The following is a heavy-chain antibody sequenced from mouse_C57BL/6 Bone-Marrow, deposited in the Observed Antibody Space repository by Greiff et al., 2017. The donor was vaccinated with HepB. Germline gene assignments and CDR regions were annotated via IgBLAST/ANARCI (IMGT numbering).Heavy chain of an antibody. D-gene: IGHD1-1*01. J-gene: IGHJ3*01. CDR2: INPSSGYT. CDR1: GYTFTSYT. V-gene: IGHV1-4*01. Sequence: QVQLQQSGAELARPGASVKMSCKASGYTFTSYTMHWVKQRPGQGLEWSGYINPSSGYTKYNQKFKDKATLTADKSSSTAYMQLSSLTSEDSAVYYCVYYSWFAYWGQGTLVTVSA. CDR3: VYYSWFAY.